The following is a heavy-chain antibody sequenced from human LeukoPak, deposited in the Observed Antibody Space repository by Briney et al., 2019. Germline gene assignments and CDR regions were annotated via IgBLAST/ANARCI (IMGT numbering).Heavy chain of an antibody. CDR2: ISGSGGST. J-gene: IGHJ6*02. D-gene: IGHD5-18*01. V-gene: IGHV3-23*01. Sequence: GGSLRLSCAASGFTFSSYAMSWVRQAPGKELEWVSAISGSGGSTYYADSVKGRFTISRDNSKNTLYLQLNSLRADDAAVYYCAKNKGDSYGSSYGMDVWGQGTTVTVSS. CDR3: AKNKGDSYGSSYGMDV. CDR1: GFTFSSYA.